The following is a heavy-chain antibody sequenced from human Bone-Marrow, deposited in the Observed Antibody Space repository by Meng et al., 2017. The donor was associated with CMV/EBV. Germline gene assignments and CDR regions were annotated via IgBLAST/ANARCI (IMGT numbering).Heavy chain of an antibody. J-gene: IGHJ6*02. CDR3: ARDRPDIVVVPAGNYYYYYGMDV. D-gene: IGHD2-2*01. CDR2: MNPNSGNT. Sequence: ASVKVSCKASGYTFTSYDINWVRQATGQGLEWMGWMNPNSGNTGYAQKFQGRVTMTRDTSTSTVYMELSSLRSEDTAVYYCARDRPDIVVVPAGNYYYYYGMDVWGQGTTVTVSS. CDR1: GYTFTSYD. V-gene: IGHV1-8*02.